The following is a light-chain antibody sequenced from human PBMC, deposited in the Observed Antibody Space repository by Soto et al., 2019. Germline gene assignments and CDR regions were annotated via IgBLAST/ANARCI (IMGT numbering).Light chain of an antibody. J-gene: IGKJ3*01. CDR1: QSISSW. CDR3: QQYNSYSPT. CDR2: DAS. V-gene: IGKV1-5*01. Sequence: DIQMTQSPSTLSASVGDRVTITCRASQSISSWLAWYQQKPGKAPKLLIYDASSLESGVPSRFSGSGSGTDFTLTISSLQPDDFATYYCQQYNSYSPTFGPGTEVDIK.